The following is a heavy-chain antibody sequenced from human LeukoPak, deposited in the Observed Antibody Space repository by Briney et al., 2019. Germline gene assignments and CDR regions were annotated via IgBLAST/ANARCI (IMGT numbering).Heavy chain of an antibody. CDR3: ARGWGERRPLDFWSGYYEYYYYYGMDV. CDR2: IYYSGST. D-gene: IGHD3-3*01. CDR1: GGSISSGGYY. V-gene: IGHV4-31*03. J-gene: IGHJ6*02. Sequence: PSQTLSLTCTVSGGSISSGGYYWSWIRQHPGKGLEWIGYIYYSGSTYYNPSLKSRVTISVDTSKNQFSLKLSSVTAADTAVYYCARGWGERRPLDFWSGYYEYYYYYGMDVWGQGTTVTVSS.